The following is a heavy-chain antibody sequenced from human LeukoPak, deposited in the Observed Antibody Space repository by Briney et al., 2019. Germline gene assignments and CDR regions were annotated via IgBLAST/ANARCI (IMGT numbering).Heavy chain of an antibody. J-gene: IGHJ6*03. V-gene: IGHV1-8*01. CDR1: GYTFTSYD. CDR3: ARRGFGELLIYYYYMDV. Sequence: ASVKVSCKASGYTFTSYDINWVRQATGQGLEWMGWMNPNSGNTGYAQKFQGRVTMTRNTSISTAYMELSSRRSEDTAVYYCARRGFGELLIYYYYMDVWGKGTTVTVSS. D-gene: IGHD3-10*01. CDR2: MNPNSGNT.